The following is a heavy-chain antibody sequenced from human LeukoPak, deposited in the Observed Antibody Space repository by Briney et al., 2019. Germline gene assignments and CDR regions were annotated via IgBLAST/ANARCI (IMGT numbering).Heavy chain of an antibody. Sequence: PSETLSLTCTVSGGSISSGGYYWSWIRQHPGKGLEWIGYIYYSGSTYYNPSLKSRVTISVDTSKNQFSLKLSSVTAADAAVYYCARHKEGDDILTGYSFYFDYWGQGTLVTVSS. CDR3: ARHKEGDDILTGYSFYFDY. CDR2: IYYSGST. J-gene: IGHJ4*02. CDR1: GGSISSGGYY. V-gene: IGHV4-31*03. D-gene: IGHD3-9*01.